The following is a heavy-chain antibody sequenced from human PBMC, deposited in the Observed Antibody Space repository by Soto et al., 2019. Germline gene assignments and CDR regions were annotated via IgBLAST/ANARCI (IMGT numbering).Heavy chain of an antibody. CDR3: AREGGSYYYDSSGYYYPY. Sequence: PGGSLRLSCVASGFTFSNYWMHWVRQAPGKGLVWISRINGDGSTTSYADSVKGRFTISRDNAKNTLYLQMNSLRAEDTAVYYCAREGGSYYYDSSGYYYPYWGQGTLVTVSS. D-gene: IGHD3-22*01. J-gene: IGHJ4*02. CDR1: GFTFSNYW. V-gene: IGHV3-74*01. CDR2: INGDGSTT.